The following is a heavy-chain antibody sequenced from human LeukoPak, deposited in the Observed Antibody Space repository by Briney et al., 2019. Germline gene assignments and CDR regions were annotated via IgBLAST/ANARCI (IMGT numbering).Heavy chain of an antibody. CDR3: ARHRPYSSGWRHFDY. Sequence: GESLKISCKGSGHSFNNYWIGWVRQMPGRGLEWMGIIYPGDSDTRYSPSFQGQVTISADKSISTAYLQWSSLTASDTAMYYCARHRPYSSGWRHFDYWGQGTLVTVSS. V-gene: IGHV5-51*01. J-gene: IGHJ4*02. CDR1: GHSFNNYW. CDR2: IYPGDSDT. D-gene: IGHD6-19*01.